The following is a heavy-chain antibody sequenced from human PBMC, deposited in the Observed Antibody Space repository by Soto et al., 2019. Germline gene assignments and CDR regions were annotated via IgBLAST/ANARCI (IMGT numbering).Heavy chain of an antibody. CDR2: IIPIFGTA. Sequence: QVQLVQSGAEVKKPGSSVKVSCKASGGTFSSYAISWVRQAPGQGLEWMGGIIPIFGTANYAQKFQGRVTITTDKYTDTAYMELSSLRSEDTAVYYCAIDTPTLHSGSWPVISGYYYYGMDVWGQGTMVTVSS. CDR3: AIDTPTLHSGSWPVISGYYYYGMDV. V-gene: IGHV1-69*06. CDR1: GGTFSSYA. J-gene: IGHJ6*02. D-gene: IGHD6-13*01.